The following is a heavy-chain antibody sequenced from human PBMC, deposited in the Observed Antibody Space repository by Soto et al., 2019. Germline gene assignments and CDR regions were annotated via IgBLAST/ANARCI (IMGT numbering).Heavy chain of an antibody. D-gene: IGHD2-15*01. Sequence: GGSLRLSCAASGFTFSSYWMSWVRQAPGKGLEWVANIKQDGSEKYYVDSVKGRFTISRDNAKNSLYLQMNSLRAEDTAVYYCARECSGGSCHDAFDIWGQGTMVTVSS. CDR1: GFTFSSYW. V-gene: IGHV3-7*01. CDR3: ARECSGGSCHDAFDI. CDR2: IKQDGSEK. J-gene: IGHJ3*02.